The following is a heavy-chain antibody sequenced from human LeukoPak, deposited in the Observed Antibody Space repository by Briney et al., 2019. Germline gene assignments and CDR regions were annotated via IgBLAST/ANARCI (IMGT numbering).Heavy chain of an antibody. J-gene: IGHJ6*02. Sequence: GGSLRLSCAASGFTFSNYWMTWVRQAPGKGLEWVASVKQDVNEKYHVDSVKGRFTISRDNAKNSLYLQMNSLRVEDTAVYYCASPTSDNYYDSSGYPYYYGMDVWGQGTTVTVSS. CDR2: VKQDVNEK. D-gene: IGHD3-22*01. V-gene: IGHV3-7*01. CDR3: ASPTSDNYYDSSGYPYYYGMDV. CDR1: GFTFSNYW.